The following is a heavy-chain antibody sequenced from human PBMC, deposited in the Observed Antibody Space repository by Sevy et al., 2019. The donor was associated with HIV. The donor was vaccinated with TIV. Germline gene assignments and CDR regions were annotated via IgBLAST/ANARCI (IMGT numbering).Heavy chain of an antibody. J-gene: IGHJ4*02. Sequence: LLQPSETLSLTCTVSGGSMTGYYWSWIRQSPEKGLEYIGYVHYSGRTNYTPSFKSRVTISVDTTKNQFSLKVTSVTAADTAVYYCARGRDGHNYSSDYWGQGTLVTVSS. D-gene: IGHD2-21*01. CDR1: GGSMTGYY. CDR2: VHYSGRT. CDR3: ARGRDGHNYSSDY. V-gene: IGHV4-59*01.